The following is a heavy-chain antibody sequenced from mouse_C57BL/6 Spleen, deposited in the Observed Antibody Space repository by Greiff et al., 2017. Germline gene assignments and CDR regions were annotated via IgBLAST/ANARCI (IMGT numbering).Heavy chain of an antibody. CDR2: IDPEDGET. Sequence: EVQLQQSGAELVKPGASVKLSCTASGFNIKDYYMHWVKQRTEQGLEWIGRIDPEDGETKYAPTFQGKATITADTSSNTAYLQLSSLTSEDTAVYYCARLVRFAYWGQGTLVTVSA. CDR1: GFNIKDYY. J-gene: IGHJ3*01. V-gene: IGHV14-2*01. CDR3: ARLVRFAY.